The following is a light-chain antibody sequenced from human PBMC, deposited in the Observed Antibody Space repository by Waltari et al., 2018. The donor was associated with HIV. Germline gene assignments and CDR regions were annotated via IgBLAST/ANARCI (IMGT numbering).Light chain of an antibody. CDR2: DVS. CDR3: SSYTSSSTPYV. Sequence: QSALTQPASVSGSPGQSITISCTGTSSAVGGYNYVSWYQQHPGKAPKLMIYDVSNRPSGVSNRFSGSKSGNTASLTISGLQAEDEAEYYCSSYTSSSTPYVFGTGTKVTVL. J-gene: IGLJ1*01. CDR1: SSAVGGYNY. V-gene: IGLV2-14*03.